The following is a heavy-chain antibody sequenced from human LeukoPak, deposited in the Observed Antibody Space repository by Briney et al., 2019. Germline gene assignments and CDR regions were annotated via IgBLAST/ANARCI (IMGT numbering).Heavy chain of an antibody. J-gene: IGHJ6*03. Sequence: GGSLRLSCAASGFTFSNYAMSWVRQAPGKGLEWVSAISGSGGSTYYADSVKGRFTISRDNSKNTLYLQMNSLRAEDTAVYYCAKNGRLDYYYYVDVWGKGTTVTVSS. D-gene: IGHD2-15*01. CDR1: GFTFSNYA. CDR3: AKNGRLDYYYYVDV. V-gene: IGHV3-23*01. CDR2: ISGSGGST.